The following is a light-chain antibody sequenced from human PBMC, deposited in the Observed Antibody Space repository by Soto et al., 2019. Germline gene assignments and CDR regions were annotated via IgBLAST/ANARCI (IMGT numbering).Light chain of an antibody. CDR1: QSVSSSF. Sequence: EIVLTQSPGTLSLSPGERATLSCRASQSVSSSFLAWYQQKPGQAPRLLIYGASSRITGIPDRFSGSGSGTDFTLSISRLEPEDFAVYYCQQYGTAPLFPFGPGTKVDIK. CDR2: GAS. J-gene: IGKJ3*01. CDR3: QQYGTAPLFP. V-gene: IGKV3-20*01.